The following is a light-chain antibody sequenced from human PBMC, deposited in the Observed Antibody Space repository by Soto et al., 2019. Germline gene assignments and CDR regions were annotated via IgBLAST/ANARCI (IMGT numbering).Light chain of an antibody. CDR3: TSFTSSSIWV. CDR2: EVS. CDR1: SSDVGGYNY. Sequence: QSALTQPASVSGSPGQSITISCTGTSSDVGGYNYVSWFQQHPGKAPKLKIYEVSNRPSGVSNRFSGSKSGYTAPLTISELQAEEEADYYCTSFTSSSIWVFGGGPKLPVL. V-gene: IGLV2-14*03. J-gene: IGLJ3*02.